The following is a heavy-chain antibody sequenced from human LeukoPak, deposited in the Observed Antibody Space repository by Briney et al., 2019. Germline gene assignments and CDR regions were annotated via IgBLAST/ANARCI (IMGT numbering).Heavy chain of an antibody. D-gene: IGHD6-25*01. Sequence: SETQSLTCTVSGGSISNGGYYWSWVRQHPGKGLEWIGYIYYSGNTYYNPSLKSRLTISVDTSKSQFSLKLSSVTAADTAVYYCARDHRQRNWFDPWGQGTLVTVSS. V-gene: IGHV4-31*03. CDR3: ARDHRQRNWFDP. CDR1: GGSISNGGYY. CDR2: IYYSGNT. J-gene: IGHJ5*02.